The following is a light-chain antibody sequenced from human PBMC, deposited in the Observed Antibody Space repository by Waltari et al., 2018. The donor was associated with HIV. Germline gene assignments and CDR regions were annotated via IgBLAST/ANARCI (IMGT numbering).Light chain of an antibody. CDR2: DAS. CDR3: QQYDNLPFT. J-gene: IGKJ3*01. V-gene: IGKV1-33*01. CDR1: QDIRNY. Sequence: DIQMTQSPSSLSASVGARVTITCQPSQDIRNYLHWYQQKPGKAPKLLIYDASNLETGVPSRFSGSGSGTDFTFTISSLQPEDIATYYCQQYDNLPFTFGPGTKVDIK.